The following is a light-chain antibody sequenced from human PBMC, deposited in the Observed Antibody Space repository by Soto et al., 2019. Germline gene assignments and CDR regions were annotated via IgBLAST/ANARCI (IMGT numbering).Light chain of an antibody. CDR3: SSYTSTSIWV. CDR2: DVT. V-gene: IGLV2-14*03. Sequence: QSALTQPASVSGSPGQSITISCTGTSSDIGGHNHVSWYQQHPGKTPKLMIYDVTKRPSGVSNRFSGSKSGNTASLTISVLQAEDEADYYCSSYTSTSIWVFGGGTKVTVL. CDR1: SSDIGGHNH. J-gene: IGLJ3*02.